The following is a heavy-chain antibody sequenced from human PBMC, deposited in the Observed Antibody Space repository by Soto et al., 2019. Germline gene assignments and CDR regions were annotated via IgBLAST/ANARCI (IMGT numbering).Heavy chain of an antibody. CDR2: ISPDGSTI. Sequence: PGGSLRLSCAASGFTLSSHWVHWVRQAPGEGLMWLSRISPDGSTINYADSVEGRFTFSRDNANNMVYLQLNSLRAEDTAIYYCARAGSYRFDYWGQGIMVTAPQ. V-gene: IGHV3-74*01. CDR3: ARAGSYRFDY. D-gene: IGHD6-6*01. J-gene: IGHJ4*02. CDR1: GFTLSSHW.